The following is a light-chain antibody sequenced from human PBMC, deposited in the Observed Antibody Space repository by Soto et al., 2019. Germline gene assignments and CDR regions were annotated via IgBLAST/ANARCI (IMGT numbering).Light chain of an antibody. CDR1: QGISSY. V-gene: IGKV1-8*01. J-gene: IGKJ4*01. Sequence: AIRMTQSPSSFSASTGDRVTITCRASQGISSYLAWYQQKPGKAPTLLIYAASTLQSGVPSRFSGSGSGADFTLTISCLQSEDFATYYCQQYYSYPPTFGGGIKVDI. CDR3: QQYYSYPPT. CDR2: AAS.